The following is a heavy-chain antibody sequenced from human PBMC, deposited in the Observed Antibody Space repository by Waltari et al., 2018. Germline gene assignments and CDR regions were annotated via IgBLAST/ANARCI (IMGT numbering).Heavy chain of an antibody. Sequence: QVQLQESGPGLVKPSETLSLTCTVSGGSISSYYWSWIRQPPGKGLEWIGYIYYSGSPNYDPSLKSRVTISVDTSKNQFSLKLSSVTAADTAVYYCARWVYGFYFDYWGQGTLVTVSS. D-gene: IGHD6-13*01. CDR1: GGSISSYY. V-gene: IGHV4-59*01. CDR2: IYYSGSP. J-gene: IGHJ4*02. CDR3: ARWVYGFYFDY.